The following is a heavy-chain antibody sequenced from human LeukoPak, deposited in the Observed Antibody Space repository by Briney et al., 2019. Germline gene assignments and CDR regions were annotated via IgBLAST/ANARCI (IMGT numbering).Heavy chain of an antibody. Sequence: SETLSLTCNVSGGSVTSNNFHWGWIRQPPGKGLEWIGIIYNIRTTSYSPSLKSRVTISVDTSKNQFSLKMTSMTAADTAVYYCARDGYSYGEAFDYWGQGTLVTVSS. D-gene: IGHD5-18*01. CDR1: GGSVTSNNFH. CDR2: IYNIRTT. J-gene: IGHJ4*02. V-gene: IGHV4-39*07. CDR3: ARDGYSYGEAFDY.